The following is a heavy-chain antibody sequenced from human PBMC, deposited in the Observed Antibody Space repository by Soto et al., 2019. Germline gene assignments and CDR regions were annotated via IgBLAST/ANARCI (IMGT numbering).Heavy chain of an antibody. CDR1: GGSISSYY. CDR2: IYYSGST. V-gene: IGHV4-59*01. J-gene: IGHJ4*02. Sequence: SETLSLTCTVSGGSISSYYWSWIRQPPGKGLEWIGYIYYSGSTNYNPSLKSRVTISVDTSKNQFSLKLSSVTAADTAVYYCARAGGWYSGYYFDYWGQGTLVTVSS. D-gene: IGHD6-19*01. CDR3: ARAGGWYSGYYFDY.